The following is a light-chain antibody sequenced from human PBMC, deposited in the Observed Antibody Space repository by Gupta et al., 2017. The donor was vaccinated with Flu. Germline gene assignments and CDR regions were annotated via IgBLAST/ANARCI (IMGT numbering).Light chain of an antibody. J-gene: IGLJ2*01. CDR2: ANN. Sequence: QSVLTQPPSVSAAAGPRVTISCTGGRSNLGAGYDVHWYLQTPGTVPKLLIFANNIRPSGVPDRFSGSRFGSSASLAITGLQPEDEGDYYCQSYDSLSASKLFGGGTKVTVL. V-gene: IGLV1-40*01. CDR3: QSYDSLSASKL. CDR1: RSNLGAGYD.